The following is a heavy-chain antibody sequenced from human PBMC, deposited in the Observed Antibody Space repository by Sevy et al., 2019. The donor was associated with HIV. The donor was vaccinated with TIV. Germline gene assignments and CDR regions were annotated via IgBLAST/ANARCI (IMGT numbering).Heavy chain of an antibody. Sequence: GGSLRLSCAASGFTFTNYGMHWVRQAPWKGLEWVSGISNSGANTYYAHSVRGRFTVSRDNSKNTVYLQLNSLRAEDTAIYYCAKEWTLLSDWYGEFDYWGQGTLVTVSS. CDR1: GFTFTNYG. J-gene: IGHJ4*02. CDR3: AKEWTLLSDWYGEFDY. CDR2: ISNSGANT. D-gene: IGHD6-19*01. V-gene: IGHV3-23*01.